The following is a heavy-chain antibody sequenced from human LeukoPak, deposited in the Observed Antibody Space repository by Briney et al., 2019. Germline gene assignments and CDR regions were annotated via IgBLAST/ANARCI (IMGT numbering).Heavy chain of an antibody. CDR2: MYYSGST. Sequence: PSETLSLTCSVSGGALSSNSYYWGWVRQSPGKGLEWIGSMYYSGSTYYNPSLKSRVTMSLDTSKNQFSLKLKSMTAADTAVYFCASDSGRFYFDYWGQGTLVTVSS. CDR1: GGALSSNSYY. CDR3: ASDSGRFYFDY. V-gene: IGHV4-39*07. J-gene: IGHJ4*02.